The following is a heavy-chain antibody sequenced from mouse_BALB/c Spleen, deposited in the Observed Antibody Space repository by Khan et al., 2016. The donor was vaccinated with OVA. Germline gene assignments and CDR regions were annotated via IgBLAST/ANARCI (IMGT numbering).Heavy chain of an antibody. CDR1: GYTFTDYY. CDR3: ARRNYFGYTFAY. CDR2: ISPGSGDT. Sequence: QVQLKQSGAELARPGASVKLSCKASGYTFTDYYINWVKQRTGQGLAWIGEISPGSGDTYYNEKFKGKATLTADKSSSTVYMPLSSLPAEASSVYFCARRNYFGYTFAYWGQGTLVTVSA. D-gene: IGHD1-2*01. J-gene: IGHJ3*01. V-gene: IGHV1-77*01.